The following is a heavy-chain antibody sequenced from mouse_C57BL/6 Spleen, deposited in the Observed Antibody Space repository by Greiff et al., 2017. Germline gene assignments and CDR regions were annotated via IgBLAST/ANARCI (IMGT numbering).Heavy chain of an antibody. CDR3: ARDTGGLLRYFDV. CDR1: GFTFSSYA. J-gene: IGHJ1*03. CDR2: ISDGGSYT. V-gene: IGHV5-4*01. Sequence: EVKLMESGGGLVKPGGSLKLSCAASGFTFSSYAMSWVRQTPEKRLEWVATISDGGSYTYYPDNVKGRFTISRDNAKNNLYLQMSHLKSEDTAMYYWARDTGGLLRYFDVWGTGTTVTGSS. D-gene: IGHD2-3*01.